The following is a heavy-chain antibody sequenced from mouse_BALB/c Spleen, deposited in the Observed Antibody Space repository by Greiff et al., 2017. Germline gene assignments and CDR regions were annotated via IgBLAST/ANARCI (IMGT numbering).Heavy chain of an antibody. CDR2: IRNKANGYTT. D-gene: IGHD1-2*01. Sequence: EVHLVESGGGLVQPGGSLRLSCATSGFTFTDYYMSWVRQPPGKALEWLGFIRNKANGYTTEYSASVKGRFTISRDNSQSILYLQMNTLRAEDSATYYCARRGSLRHFDYWGQGTTLTVSS. CDR3: ARRGSLRHFDY. V-gene: IGHV7-3*02. CDR1: GFTFTDYY. J-gene: IGHJ2*01.